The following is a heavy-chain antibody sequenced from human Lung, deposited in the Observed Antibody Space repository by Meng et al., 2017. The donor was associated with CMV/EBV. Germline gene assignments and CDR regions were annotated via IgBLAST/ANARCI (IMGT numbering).Heavy chain of an antibody. D-gene: IGHD3-10*01. CDR3: LRRSGGSV. CDR2: IPHRGSS. CDR1: GDSITSHNW. V-gene: IGHV4-4*02. Sequence: QGHVAAAVPSLVTPSETLSPPCASSGDSITSHNWWAWVRQPPGKGLEWIGEIPHRGSSAYHPSLKSRVSMSIDKSKNQFSLKLTSVTAADTAVYHCLRRSGGSVWGQGTLVTVSS. J-gene: IGHJ1*01.